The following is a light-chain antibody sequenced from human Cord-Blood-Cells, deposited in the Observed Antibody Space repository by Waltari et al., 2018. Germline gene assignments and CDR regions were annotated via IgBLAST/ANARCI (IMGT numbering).Light chain of an antibody. CDR1: QSISSW. CDR3: QQYKSYWT. Sequence: DIQMTQSPSTLSASVGDRVTITCRASQSISSWLAWYQQKQGKAPKLLIYDASRLESGVPPRFSGSGSGTEFTLTISSLQPDDFATYYCQQYKSYWTFGQGTKVEIK. J-gene: IGKJ1*01. CDR2: DAS. V-gene: IGKV1-5*01.